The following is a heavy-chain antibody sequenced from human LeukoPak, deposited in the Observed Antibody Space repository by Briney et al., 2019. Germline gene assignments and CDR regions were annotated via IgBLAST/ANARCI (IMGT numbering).Heavy chain of an antibody. CDR3: ARVWQYSSSWYWFDP. V-gene: IGHV1-2*02. CDR2: INPNSGGT. CDR1: GYTFTGYY. J-gene: IGHJ5*02. Sequence: ASVKVSCKASGYTFTGYYMHWVRQAPGQGLEWMGWINPNSGGTNYAQKFQGRVAMTRDTSISTAYMELSSLRSEDTAVYYCARVWQYSSSWYWFDPWGQGTLVTVSS. D-gene: IGHD6-13*01.